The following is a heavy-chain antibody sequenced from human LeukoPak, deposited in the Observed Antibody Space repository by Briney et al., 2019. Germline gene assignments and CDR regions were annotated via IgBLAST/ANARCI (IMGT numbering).Heavy chain of an antibody. Sequence: SETLSLTCTVSGGSISSYYWSWIRQPPGKGLEWIGYIYYSGSTNYNPSLKSRVTISVDTSKNQFSLKLSSVTAADTAVYYCARDQGSSWSYYYYGMDVWGQGTTVTASS. CDR2: IYYSGST. CDR3: ARDQGSSWSYYYYGMDV. CDR1: GGSISSYY. V-gene: IGHV4-59*01. D-gene: IGHD6-13*01. J-gene: IGHJ6*02.